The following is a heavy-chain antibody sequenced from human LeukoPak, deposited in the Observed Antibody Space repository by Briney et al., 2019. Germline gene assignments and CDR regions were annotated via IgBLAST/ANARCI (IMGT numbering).Heavy chain of an antibody. V-gene: IGHV1-69*13. Sequence: ASVKVSCKASGGTFSSYAISWVRQAPGQGLEWMGGIIPLLGTANYAQKFQGRATITADDSTSTAYMELSSLRSEDTAVYYCARSSYHLRYSSGWYYWGQGTLVTVSS. CDR2: IIPLLGTA. D-gene: IGHD6-19*01. CDR3: ARSSYHLRYSSGWYY. J-gene: IGHJ4*02. CDR1: GGTFSSYA.